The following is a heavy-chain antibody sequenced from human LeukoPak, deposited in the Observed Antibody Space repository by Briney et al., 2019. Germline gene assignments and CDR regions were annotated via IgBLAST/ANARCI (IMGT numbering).Heavy chain of an antibody. Sequence: PGGSLRLSCAASGFTFSSYAMSWLRQAPGKGLEWISSISSGSGGHILYVDSVKGRFTISRDNAKNSLYLQMDSLTAEDTAVYYCAKEFPFPIYGMDVWGQGTTVTVSS. D-gene: IGHD3-10*01. V-gene: IGHV3-21*01. CDR1: GFTFSSYA. CDR2: ISSGSGGHI. J-gene: IGHJ6*02. CDR3: AKEFPFPIYGMDV.